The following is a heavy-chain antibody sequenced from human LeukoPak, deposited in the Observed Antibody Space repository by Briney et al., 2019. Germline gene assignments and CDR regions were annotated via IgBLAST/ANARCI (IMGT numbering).Heavy chain of an antibody. J-gene: IGHJ4*01. CDR3: AREGLYFGY. CDR1: GDNVSSNSAA. Sequence: SQTLSLTCVISGDNVSSNSAAGNWIRQSPSRGLEWLGRTYYRSKWYNDYAVSVKSRITINPDTSKNQFSLQLNSVTPEDTAVYYCAREGLYFGYWGQGTLVTVSS. V-gene: IGHV6-1*01. CDR2: TYYRSKWYN. D-gene: IGHD3/OR15-3a*01.